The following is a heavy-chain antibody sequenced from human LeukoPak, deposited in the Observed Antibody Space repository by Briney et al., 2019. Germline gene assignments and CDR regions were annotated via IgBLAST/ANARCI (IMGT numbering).Heavy chain of an antibody. D-gene: IGHD4-17*01. CDR3: ARAPGLRRGVDYYYYYMDV. J-gene: IGHJ6*03. CDR1: GGSFSGYY. V-gene: IGHV4-34*01. CDR2: INHSGST. Sequence: SETLSLTCAVYGGSFSGYYWSWIRQPPGKGLGWIGEINHSGSTTYNPSLKSRVTISVDTSKNQFSLKLSSVTAADTAVYYCARAPGLRRGVDYYYYYMDVWGKGTTVTVSS.